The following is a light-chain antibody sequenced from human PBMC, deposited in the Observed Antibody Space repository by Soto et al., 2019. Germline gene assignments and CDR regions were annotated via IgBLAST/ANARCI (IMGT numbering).Light chain of an antibody. Sequence: LNQPSHVSRSPGHSIALSCKDTSSDVGGYNYVSWYQQHPGKAPKLMIYDVSDRPSGVSNRFSGSKSGNTASLTISGLQAEDEAAYYCSSYTSSTTDVFGTGNKVTVL. CDR1: SSDVGGYNY. CDR3: SSYTSSTTDV. V-gene: IGLV2-14*01. CDR2: DVS. J-gene: IGLJ1*01.